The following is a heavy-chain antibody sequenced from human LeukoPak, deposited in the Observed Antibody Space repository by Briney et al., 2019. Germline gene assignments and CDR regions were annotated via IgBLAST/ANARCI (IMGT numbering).Heavy chain of an antibody. CDR1: GFTFSSYW. D-gene: IGHD6-19*01. CDR3: AREYYSSGWYKSAAFDI. J-gene: IGHJ3*02. CDR2: IKQDGSEK. V-gene: IGHV3-7*01. Sequence: GGSLRLSCAASGFTFSSYWMSWVRQAPGKGLEWVANIKQDGSEKYYVDSVKGRFTISRDNAKNLLYLQMNSLRAEDTAVYYCAREYYSSGWYKSAAFDIWGQGTMVTVSS.